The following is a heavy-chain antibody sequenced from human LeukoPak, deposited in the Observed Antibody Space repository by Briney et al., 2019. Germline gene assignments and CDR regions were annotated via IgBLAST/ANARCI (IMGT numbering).Heavy chain of an antibody. V-gene: IGHV3-7*01. CDR2: IKQDGRQK. CDR3: ASIIALEQQLVPGWFDP. Sequence: GESLRLSCAVSGFTLSSKWMSWVRQAPGKGLEWVANIKQDGRQKYYVDSVKGRLTTSRDNAKSSLYLQMNSLRAEDTSVYYCASIIALEQQLVPGWFDPWGQGTLVTVSS. CDR1: GFTLSSKW. D-gene: IGHD6-13*01. J-gene: IGHJ5*02.